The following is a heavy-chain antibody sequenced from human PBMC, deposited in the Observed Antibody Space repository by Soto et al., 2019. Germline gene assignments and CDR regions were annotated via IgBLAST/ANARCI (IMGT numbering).Heavy chain of an antibody. J-gene: IGHJ6*02. CDR3: AGDRAYSSTWPTRDYYYGMDV. V-gene: IGHV6-1*01. CDR2: TYYRSKWYN. Sequence: PSQTLSLTCAISGDSVSSNSAAWNWIRQSPSRGLEWLGRTYYRSKWYNDYAVSVKSRITINPDTSKNQFSLQLNSVTPEDTAVYYCAGDRAYSSTWPTRDYYYGMDVWGQGTTVTVSS. D-gene: IGHD6-13*01. CDR1: GDSVSSNSAA.